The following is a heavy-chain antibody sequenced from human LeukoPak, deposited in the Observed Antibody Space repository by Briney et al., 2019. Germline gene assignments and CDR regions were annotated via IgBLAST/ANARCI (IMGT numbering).Heavy chain of an antibody. CDR1: GGTFSSYA. J-gene: IGHJ3*02. CDR2: IIPIFGTA. D-gene: IGHD4-23*01. V-gene: IGHV1-69*06. CDR3: ARRSGGNLDDAFDI. Sequence: ASVKVSCKASGGTFSSYAISWVRQAPGQGLEWMGGIIPIFGTANYAQKFQGRVTITADKSTSTAYMELSSLRSEDTAVYYCARRSGGNLDDAFDIWGQGTMVTVSS.